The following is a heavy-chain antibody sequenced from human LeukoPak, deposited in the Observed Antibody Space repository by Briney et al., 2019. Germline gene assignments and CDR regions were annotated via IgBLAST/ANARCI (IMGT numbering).Heavy chain of an antibody. CDR3: ARDLNRIAVAGTAGY. V-gene: IGHV3-30*02. CDR2: IRFDGSNK. J-gene: IGHJ4*02. D-gene: IGHD6-19*01. CDR1: GFTFSTYG. Sequence: GGSLRLSCAASGFTFSTYGMHWVRQAPGKGLEWVAFIRFDGSNKYYADSVKGRFTISRDNSKNTLYLQMSSLRSDDTAVYYCARDLNRIAVAGTAGYWGQGTLVTVSS.